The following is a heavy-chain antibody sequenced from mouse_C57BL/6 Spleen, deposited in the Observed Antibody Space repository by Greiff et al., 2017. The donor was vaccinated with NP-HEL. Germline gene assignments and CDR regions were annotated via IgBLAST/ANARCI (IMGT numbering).Heavy chain of an antibody. J-gene: IGHJ2*01. CDR3: ARQRDGYYDY. D-gene: IGHD2-3*01. CDR1: GFTFSDYY. V-gene: IGHV5-12*01. CDR2: ISNGGGST. Sequence: DVQLVESGGGLVQPGGSLKLSCAASGFTFSDYYMYWVRQTPEKRLEWVPYISNGGGSTYYPDTVKGRFTISRDNAKNTLYLQMSRLKSEDTAMYYCARQRDGYYDYWGQGTTLTVSS.